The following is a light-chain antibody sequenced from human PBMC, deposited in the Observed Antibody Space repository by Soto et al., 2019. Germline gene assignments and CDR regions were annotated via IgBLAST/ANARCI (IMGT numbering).Light chain of an antibody. V-gene: IGKV3-20*01. Sequence: EIVLTQSPGTLSLSPGERATLSCRASQTLGTKYLAWYQQKPGQAPSLLIYDTSIRATGVPDRFSCSGSGTDFTLAISRLEPEDFAVYYCHHYGTSHPNTFGQGTKLEIK. J-gene: IGKJ2*01. CDR2: DTS. CDR3: HHYGTSHPNT. CDR1: QTLGTKY.